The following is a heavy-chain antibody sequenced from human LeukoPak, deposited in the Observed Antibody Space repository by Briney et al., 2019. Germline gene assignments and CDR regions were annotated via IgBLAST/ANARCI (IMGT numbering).Heavy chain of an antibody. CDR2: IKQDGSEK. Sequence: GGSLRLSCAASGFTFSSYWMSWVRQAPGKGLEWVANIKQDGSEKYYVDSVKGRFTISRDNAKNSLSLQMNSLRAEDTAVYYCARLGTAEGTLEDYWGQGTLVTVSS. J-gene: IGHJ4*02. CDR3: ARLGTAEGTLEDY. D-gene: IGHD6-13*01. CDR1: GFTFSSYW. V-gene: IGHV3-7*01.